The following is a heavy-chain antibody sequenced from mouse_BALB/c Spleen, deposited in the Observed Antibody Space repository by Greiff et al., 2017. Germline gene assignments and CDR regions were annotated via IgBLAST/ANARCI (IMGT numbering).Heavy chain of an antibody. CDR2: IYPGNSDT. D-gene: IGHD1-1*01. Sequence: VQLKQSGTVLARPGASVKMSCKASGYSFTSYWMHWVKQRPGQGLEWIGAIYPGNSDTSYNQKFKGKAKLTAVTSASTAYMELSSLTNEDSAVYYCTRATLTVVAPAMDYWGQGTSVTVSS. CDR3: TRATLTVVAPAMDY. CDR1: GYSFTSYW. J-gene: IGHJ4*01. V-gene: IGHV1-5*01.